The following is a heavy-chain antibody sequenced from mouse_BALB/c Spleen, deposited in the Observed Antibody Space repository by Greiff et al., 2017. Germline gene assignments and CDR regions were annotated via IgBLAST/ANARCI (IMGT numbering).Heavy chain of an antibody. D-gene: IGHD2-1*01. Sequence: EVQVVESGGDLVKPGGSLKLSCAASGFTFSSYGMSWVRQTPDKRLEWVATISSGGSYTYYPDSVKGRFTISRDNAKNTLYLQMSSLKSEDTAMYYCARRDGLLGFAYWGQGTLVTVSA. CDR2: ISSGGSYT. CDR3: ARRDGLLGFAY. V-gene: IGHV5-6*01. CDR1: GFTFSSYG. J-gene: IGHJ3*01.